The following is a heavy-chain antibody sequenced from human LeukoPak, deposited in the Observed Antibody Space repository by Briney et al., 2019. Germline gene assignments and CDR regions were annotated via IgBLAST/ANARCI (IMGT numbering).Heavy chain of an antibody. V-gene: IGHV1-2*02. D-gene: IGHD5-18*01. J-gene: IGHJ4*02. CDR2: INPKTGGA. Sequence: ASVKVSCKASGYTFSGYYIHWVRQAPGQGLEWMGWINPKTGGAKYAQIFQGRVTMTRDASISTAFMDLSSLRSDDTAVFYCVRDLGVDTSMIFFDYWGQGTRVTVSS. CDR1: GYTFSGYY. CDR3: VRDLGVDTSMIFFDY.